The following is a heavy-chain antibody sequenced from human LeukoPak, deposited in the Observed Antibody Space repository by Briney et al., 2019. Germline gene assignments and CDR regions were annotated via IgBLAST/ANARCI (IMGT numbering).Heavy chain of an antibody. J-gene: IGHJ6*02. CDR3: ATRLRGGPEYGMDV. CDR2: IIPIFGTA. D-gene: IGHD1-14*01. CDR1: GGTFSSYA. V-gene: IGHV1-69*01. Sequence: ASVKVSCKASGGTFSSYAISWVRQAPGQWLEWMGGIIPIFGTANYAQKFQGRVTITADESTSTAYMELSSLRSEDTAVYYCATRLRGGPEYGMDVWGQGTTVTVSS.